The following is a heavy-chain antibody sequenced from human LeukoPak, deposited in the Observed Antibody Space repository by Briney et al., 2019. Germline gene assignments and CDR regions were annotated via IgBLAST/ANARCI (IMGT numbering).Heavy chain of an antibody. CDR1: GYSSTSNY. Sequence: ASVKVSCKASGYSSTSNYIHWVRQAPGQGLEWMGMIYPRDGSTSYAQKFQGRVTVTRDTSTSTVHMELGGLRSEDTAVYYCARDQEAFDYWGQGTLVTVSS. CDR2: IYPRDGST. J-gene: IGHJ4*02. V-gene: IGHV1-46*01. CDR3: ARDQEAFDY.